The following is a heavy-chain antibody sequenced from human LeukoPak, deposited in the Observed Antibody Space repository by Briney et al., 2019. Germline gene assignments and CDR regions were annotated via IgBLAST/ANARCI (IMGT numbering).Heavy chain of an antibody. CDR1: GFTFSDYY. D-gene: IGHD6-19*01. V-gene: IGHV3-11*04. CDR3: ATHTPAVARRYYYYYYMDV. CDR2: ITSTATT. J-gene: IGHJ6*03. Sequence: PGGSLRLSCAASGFTFSDYYMTWIRQAPGKGLEWVSYITSTATTYYADSVKGRFTISRDNAKNSLYLQMNSLRAEDTAVYYCATHTPAVARRYYYYYYMDVWGKGTTVTVSS.